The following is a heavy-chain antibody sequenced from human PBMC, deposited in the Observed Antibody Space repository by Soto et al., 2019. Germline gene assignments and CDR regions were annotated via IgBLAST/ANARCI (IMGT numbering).Heavy chain of an antibody. V-gene: IGHV1-69*01. CDR3: AREGTIFGVVTPFDP. Sequence: QVQLVQSGAEVKKPGSSVNVSCTSSGGTFSSYAISWVRQAPGQGLEWMGGIIPIFGTANYAQKFQGRVTITADESTSTDYMELSSLRSEDTAVYYCAREGTIFGVVTPFDPWGQGTLVTVSS. D-gene: IGHD3-3*01. J-gene: IGHJ5*02. CDR2: IIPIFGTA. CDR1: GGTFSSYA.